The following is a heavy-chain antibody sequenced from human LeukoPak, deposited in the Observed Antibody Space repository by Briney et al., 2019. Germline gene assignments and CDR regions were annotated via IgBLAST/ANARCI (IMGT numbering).Heavy chain of an antibody. J-gene: IGHJ4*02. CDR2: IYHSGST. Sequence: SETLSLTCTVSGGSISSGGYSWSWIRQPPGRGLEWIGYIYHSGSTYYNPSLKGRVTISVDRSKNQFSLKLSSVTAADTAVYYCARARGGYFGYWGQGTLVTVSS. CDR1: GGSISSGGYS. V-gene: IGHV4-30-2*01. CDR3: ARARGGYFGY. D-gene: IGHD2-15*01.